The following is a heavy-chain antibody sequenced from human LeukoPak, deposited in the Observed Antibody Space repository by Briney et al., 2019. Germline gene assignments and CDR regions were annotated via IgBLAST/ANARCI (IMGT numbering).Heavy chain of an antibody. Sequence: PGGSLRLSCAASGFTVSSNYMSWVRQAPGKGLEWVSVIYSGGSTYYADSVKGRFTISRDNSKNTLYLQMNSLRAEDTAVYYCARDLNTAMVNYYYYGMDVWGQGTTVTVSS. J-gene: IGHJ6*02. CDR2: IYSGGST. V-gene: IGHV3-66*01. D-gene: IGHD5-18*01. CDR1: GFTVSSNY. CDR3: ARDLNTAMVNYYYYGMDV.